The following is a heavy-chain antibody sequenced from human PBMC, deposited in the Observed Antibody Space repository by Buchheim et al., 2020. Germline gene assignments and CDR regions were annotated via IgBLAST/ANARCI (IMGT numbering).Heavy chain of an antibody. D-gene: IGHD3-22*01. V-gene: IGHV3-30*18. CDR1: GFTFRTSG. CDR2: ISYDGSVK. J-gene: IGHJ4*02. CDR3: AKGTSGYFDY. Sequence: QVQLVESGGGVVQPGRSLRLSCAASGFTFRTSGMHWVRQTPGKGLEWVAVISYDGSVKHYAESVEGRFTISRDNSTNTLYLQMDSLRFEDTAIYYCAKGTSGYFDYWGQGTL.